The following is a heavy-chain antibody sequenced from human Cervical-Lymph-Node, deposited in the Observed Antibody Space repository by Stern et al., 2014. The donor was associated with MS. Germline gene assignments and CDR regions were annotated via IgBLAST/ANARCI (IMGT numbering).Heavy chain of an antibody. CDR3: ARISYESGGI. CDR2: IYSGGST. D-gene: IGHD3-10*01. Sequence: VQLVESGGGLIQPGGSLRLSCTASGFTVSSSYMSWVRQAPGKGLEWVSIIYSGGSTYHADSVKGRFTISRDNSKNTLFLQMNNLTSEDTAMYYCARISYESGGIWGQGALVTVSS. CDR1: GFTVSSSY. V-gene: IGHV3-53*01. J-gene: IGHJ4*02.